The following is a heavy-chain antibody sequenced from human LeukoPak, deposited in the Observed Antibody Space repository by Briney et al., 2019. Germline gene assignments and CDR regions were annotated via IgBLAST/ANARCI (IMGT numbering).Heavy chain of an antibody. Sequence: SETLSLTCAVSGGPLTSYYWSWIRQPPGKGLEWIGFIYYRGSTNYNPSLESRVTISVDTSKNRFSLQLNSVTPEDTAVYYCARAFIDSRLGLQFHFDYWGQGTLVTVSS. D-gene: IGHD5-24*01. CDR3: ARAFIDSRLGLQFHFDY. J-gene: IGHJ4*02. CDR1: GGPLTSYY. CDR2: IYYRGST. V-gene: IGHV4-59*12.